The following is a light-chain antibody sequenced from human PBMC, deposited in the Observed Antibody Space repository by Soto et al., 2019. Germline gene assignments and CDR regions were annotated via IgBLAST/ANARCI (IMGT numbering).Light chain of an antibody. CDR1: QSISSAY. J-gene: IGKJ1*01. V-gene: IGKV3-20*01. Sequence: ELVMTQSPATLSVSPGERATLSCRASQSISSAYIAWYQQKPGQTPRLLIYGPHTRAAGIPDRFSGSGSGTDFTLTISRLAPEDFAVYYCQQYGSSSTFGQGTKVDIK. CDR3: QQYGSSST. CDR2: GPH.